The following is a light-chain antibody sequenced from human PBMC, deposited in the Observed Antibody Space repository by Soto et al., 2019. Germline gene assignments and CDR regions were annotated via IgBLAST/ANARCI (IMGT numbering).Light chain of an antibody. CDR2: DVS. CDR1: QSIGTW. V-gene: IGKV1-5*01. Sequence: ASVGDRVTITCRASQSIGTWLAWYQQKPGGAPRLLIYDVSNLESGVPSRFSGSGSGPEFTLTISSLQPEDFGIYYCQQYDNSRTFGQGTKVDIK. CDR3: QQYDNSRT. J-gene: IGKJ1*01.